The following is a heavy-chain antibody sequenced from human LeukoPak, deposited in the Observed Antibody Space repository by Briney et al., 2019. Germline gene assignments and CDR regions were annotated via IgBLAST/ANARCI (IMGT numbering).Heavy chain of an antibody. V-gene: IGHV3-43*02. D-gene: IGHD5-24*01. Sequence: PGGSLRLSCAASGFMFDDYAMRWVRQVPGRGLEWVSLISGDGVSSFYADSVRGRFTISRDNNNNSLSLQMHSLTAEDTAFYYCAREQFSHTSNYFDNWGQGILVTVSS. CDR2: ISGDGVSS. CDR3: AREQFSHTSNYFDN. CDR1: GFMFDDYA. J-gene: IGHJ4*02.